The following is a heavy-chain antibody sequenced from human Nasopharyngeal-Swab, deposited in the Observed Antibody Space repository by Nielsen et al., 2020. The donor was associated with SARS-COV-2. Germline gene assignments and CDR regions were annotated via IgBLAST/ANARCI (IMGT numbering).Heavy chain of an antibody. CDR3: ARGGYCSSTSCSYYYYGMDV. V-gene: IGHV1-2*06. CDR2: INPNSGGT. D-gene: IGHD2-2*01. J-gene: IGHJ6*02. Sequence: ASVKVSCKASGYTFTGYYMHWVRQAPGQGLEWMGRINPNSGGTNYAQKFQGRVTMTRDTSISTAYMELSRLRSDDTAVYYCARGGYCSSTSCSYYYYGMDVWGQGTTVIVSS. CDR1: GYTFTGYY.